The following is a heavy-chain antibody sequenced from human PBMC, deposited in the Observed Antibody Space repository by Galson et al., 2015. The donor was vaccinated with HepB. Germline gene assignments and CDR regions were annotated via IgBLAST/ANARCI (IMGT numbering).Heavy chain of an antibody. CDR3: ARRNYYGSGSSYSHFDY. CDR2: TYPGDSET. Sequence: QSGAEVKKPGESLKISCKGSGYSFTRYWIGWVRQMPGKGLEWMGITYPGDSETRYSPSFQGQVSISADKSISTAYLQWSSLKASDTAVYYCARRNYYGSGSSYSHFDYWGQGTLVTVSS. D-gene: IGHD3-10*01. V-gene: IGHV5-51*03. CDR1: GYSFTRYW. J-gene: IGHJ4*02.